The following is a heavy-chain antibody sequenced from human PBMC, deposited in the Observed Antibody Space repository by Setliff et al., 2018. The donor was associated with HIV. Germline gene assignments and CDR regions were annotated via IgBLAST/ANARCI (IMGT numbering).Heavy chain of an antibody. J-gene: IGHJ4*01. CDR2: IGSSNHGI. D-gene: IGHD3-10*01. CDR1: GFTFNNAW. V-gene: IGHV3-48*04. Sequence: GGSLRLSCAASGFTFNNAWMTWVRQAPGKGLEWVAHIGSSNHGIHYTASVQGRFTVSRDNANNLLFLQMNNLRVEDTAVYYCASFFGDYGYWGHGTQVTVSS. CDR3: ASFFGDYGY.